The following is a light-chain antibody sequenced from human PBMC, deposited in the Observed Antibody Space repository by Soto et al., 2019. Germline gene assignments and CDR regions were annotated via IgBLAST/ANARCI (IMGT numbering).Light chain of an antibody. CDR2: YDD. Sequence: QSVLTQPPSLSEAPRQRVTISCSGSSSNIGNNAVNWYQQLPGKAPKLLIYYDDLLPSGVSDRFSGSKSGTSASLAISGLQSEDEADYYCAAWDDSLNGLVFGGGNKLTVL. CDR1: SSNIGNNA. J-gene: IGLJ2*01. CDR3: AAWDDSLNGLV. V-gene: IGLV1-36*01.